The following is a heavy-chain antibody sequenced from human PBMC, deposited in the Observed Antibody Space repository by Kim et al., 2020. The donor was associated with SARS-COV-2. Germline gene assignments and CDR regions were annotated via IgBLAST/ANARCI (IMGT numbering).Heavy chain of an antibody. CDR2: IYYSGST. CDR3: ARFAPYYYDSSGYYSNAFDI. V-gene: IGHV4-39*01. J-gene: IGHJ3*02. CDR1: GGSISSSSYY. Sequence: SETLSLTCTVSGGSISSSSYYWGWIRQPPGKGLEWIGSIYYSGSTYYNPSLKSRVTISVDTSKNQFSLKLSSVTAADTAVYYCARFAPYYYDSSGYYSNAFDIWGQGKMVTVSS. D-gene: IGHD3-22*01.